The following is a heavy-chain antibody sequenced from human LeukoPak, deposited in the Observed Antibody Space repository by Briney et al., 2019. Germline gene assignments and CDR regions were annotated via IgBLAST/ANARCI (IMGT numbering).Heavy chain of an antibody. CDR1: GFTFSSYG. CDR2: IWYDGSKK. Sequence: PGGSLRLSCAASGFTFSSYGFHWVRQAPGKGLEWVALIWYDGSKKYHADSVKGRFTISRDSSDSTLYLQMNSLRAEDTAVYYCARDLGNSDSGTSYFDSWGQGTLVTVSS. V-gene: IGHV3-33*01. D-gene: IGHD4-23*01. CDR3: ARDLGNSDSGTSYFDS. J-gene: IGHJ4*02.